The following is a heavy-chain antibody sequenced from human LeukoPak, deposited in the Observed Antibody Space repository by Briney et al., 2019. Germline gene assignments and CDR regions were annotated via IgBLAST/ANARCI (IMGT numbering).Heavy chain of an antibody. CDR3: ARRVVAGMMGYLDY. CDR1: GGSISSYY. Sequence: PSETLSLTCTVSGGSISSYYWSWIRQPPGKGLEWIGYIYYSGSTNYNPSLKSRVTISVDTSKNQFSLKLSSVTAADTAVYYCARRVVAGMMGYLDYWGQGTLVTVSS. J-gene: IGHJ4*02. CDR2: IYYSGST. D-gene: IGHD6-19*01. V-gene: IGHV4-59*08.